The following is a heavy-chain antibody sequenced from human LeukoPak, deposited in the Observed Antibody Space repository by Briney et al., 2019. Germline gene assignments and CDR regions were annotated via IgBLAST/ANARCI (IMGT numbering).Heavy chain of an antibody. CDR3: ARYYDIWGVVGYYYYGMDV. CDR2: IQQGGSEK. V-gene: IGHV3-7*01. Sequence: PGGSLRLSCAASGFTFSSYWMSWVRQAPGKGLEWVANIQQGGSEKYYVDSVKGRFTISRDNAKNSLYLQMNSLRAEDTAVYYCARYYDIWGVVGYYYYGMDVWGQGTTVTVSS. J-gene: IGHJ6*02. CDR1: GFTFSSYW. D-gene: IGHD3-9*01.